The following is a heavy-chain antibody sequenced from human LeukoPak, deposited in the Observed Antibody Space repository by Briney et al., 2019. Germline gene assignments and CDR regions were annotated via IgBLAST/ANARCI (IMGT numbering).Heavy chain of an antibody. J-gene: IGHJ4*02. V-gene: IGHV5-51*01. CDR3: ARSVEQWLVPFDY. Sequence: GESLQISCKGSGYSFTSYWIGWVRQMPGKGLEWMGIIYPGDSDTRYSPSFQGQVTISADKSISTAYLQWSSLKASDTAMYYCARSVEQWLVPFDYWGQGTLVTVS. CDR1: GYSFTSYW. CDR2: IYPGDSDT. D-gene: IGHD6-19*01.